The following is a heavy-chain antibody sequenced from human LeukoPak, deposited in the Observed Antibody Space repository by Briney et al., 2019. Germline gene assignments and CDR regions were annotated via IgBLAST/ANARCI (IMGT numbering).Heavy chain of an antibody. CDR3: ARSRGAFDF. CDR2: ITSSSNYI. Sequence: GGSLRLSCAASGFTFSSYSINWVRQAPGKWLEYVSSITSSSNYIYYADSVKGRFTISRDNTKNSLYLQMNSLRAEDTAVYYCARSRGAFDFWGQGTLVTVSS. CDR1: GFTFSSYS. J-gene: IGHJ3*01. V-gene: IGHV3-21*01.